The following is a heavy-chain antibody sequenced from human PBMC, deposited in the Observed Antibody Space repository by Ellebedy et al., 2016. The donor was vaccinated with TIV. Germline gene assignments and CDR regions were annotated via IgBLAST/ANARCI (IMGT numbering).Heavy chain of an antibody. CDR3: AQYYYDSSGYFGNAFDI. V-gene: IGHV4-31*03. D-gene: IGHD3-22*01. CDR1: GGSISSGGYY. CDR2: IYYSGST. Sequence: SETLSLTXTVSGGSISSGGYYWSWIRQHPGKGLEWIGYIYYSGSTYYNPSLKSRVTISVDTSKNQFSLKLSSVTAADTAVYYCAQYYYDSSGYFGNAFDIWGQGTMVTVSS. J-gene: IGHJ3*02.